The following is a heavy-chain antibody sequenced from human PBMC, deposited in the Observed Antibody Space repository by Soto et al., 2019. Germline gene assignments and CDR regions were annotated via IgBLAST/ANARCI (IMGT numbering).Heavy chain of an antibody. Sequence: QVQLVESGGGVVQPGRSLRLSCAASGFTFSSYGMHWVRQAPGKGLEWVAVISYDGSNKYYADSVKGRFTISRDNSKNTLYLQMNSLRAEDTAVYYGAKGFSGWYSVSSMDVWGQGTTVTVSS. D-gene: IGHD6-19*01. CDR2: ISYDGSNK. CDR3: AKGFSGWYSVSSMDV. J-gene: IGHJ6*02. CDR1: GFTFSSYG. V-gene: IGHV3-30*18.